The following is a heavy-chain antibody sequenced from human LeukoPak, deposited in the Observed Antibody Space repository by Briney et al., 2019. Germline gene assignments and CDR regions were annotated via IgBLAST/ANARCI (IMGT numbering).Heavy chain of an antibody. CDR3: AKGWDSGSYPFFDY. V-gene: IGHV3-23*01. CDR1: GFTFSSYA. CDR2: ISGSGGST. D-gene: IGHD1-26*01. J-gene: IGHJ4*02. Sequence: GGSLRLSCAASGFTFSSYAMSWVRQAPGKGLEWVSAISGSGGSTYYAASVKGRFTISRDNSKNTLYLQMNSLRAEDTAVYYCAKGWDSGSYPFFDYWGQGTLVTVSS.